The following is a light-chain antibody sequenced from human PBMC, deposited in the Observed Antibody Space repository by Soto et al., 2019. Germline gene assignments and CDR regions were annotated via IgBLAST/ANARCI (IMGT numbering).Light chain of an antibody. CDR3: QHYNTYPWT. J-gene: IGKJ1*01. V-gene: IGKV1-8*01. Sequence: VRMTQSPSALSASTGDRVTITCRASQGISSYLAWYQQKPGKAPKLLIYAASTLQNGVPLRFSGSGSGTEFTLTISSLQPGDFATYYCQHYNTYPWTFGQGTKV. CDR1: QGISSY. CDR2: AAS.